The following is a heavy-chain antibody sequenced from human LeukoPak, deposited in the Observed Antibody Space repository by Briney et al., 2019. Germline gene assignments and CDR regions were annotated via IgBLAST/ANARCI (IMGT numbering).Heavy chain of an antibody. CDR3: AKGVIATGDGGHFDN. CDR2: ISGRSGST. V-gene: IGHV3-23*01. J-gene: IGHJ4*02. CDR1: GFTFNNYA. D-gene: IGHD1-1*01. Sequence: QPGGSLRLSCAASGFTFNNYAMTWVRQATGKGLEWVSTISGRSGSTYFTNSVKGRFTISRDNSKNTLYMQMNTLRADDTAVYYCAKGVIATGDGGHFDNWGQGTLVAVSS.